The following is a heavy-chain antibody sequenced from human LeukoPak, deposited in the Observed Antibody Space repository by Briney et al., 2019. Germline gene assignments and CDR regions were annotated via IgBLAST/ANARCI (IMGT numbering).Heavy chain of an antibody. CDR2: IYSGGST. V-gene: IGHV3-66*01. D-gene: IGHD4-17*01. Sequence: GGSLRLSCAASGFTFSSYSMNWVRQAPGKGLEWVSVIYSGGSTYYADSVKGRFTISRDNSKNTLYLQMNSLRAEDTAVYYCARDSDYGDSGGMGYWGQGTLVTVSS. CDR1: GFTFSSYS. J-gene: IGHJ4*02. CDR3: ARDSDYGDSGGMGY.